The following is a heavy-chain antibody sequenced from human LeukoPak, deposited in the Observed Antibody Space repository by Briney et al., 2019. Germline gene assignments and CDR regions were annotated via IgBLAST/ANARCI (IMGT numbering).Heavy chain of an antibody. Sequence: LRASVKVSCKASGGTFSSYAISWVRQAPGQGLEWMGWISAYNGNTNYAQKLQGRVTMTTDTSTSTAYMELRSLRSDDTAVYYCATRTKNAFDIWGQGTMVTVSS. CDR2: ISAYNGNT. D-gene: IGHD1-1*01. V-gene: IGHV1-18*01. CDR1: GGTFSSYA. J-gene: IGHJ3*02. CDR3: ATRTKNAFDI.